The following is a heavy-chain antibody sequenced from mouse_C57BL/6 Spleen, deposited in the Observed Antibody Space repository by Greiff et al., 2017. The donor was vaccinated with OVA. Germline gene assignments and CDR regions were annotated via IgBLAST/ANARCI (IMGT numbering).Heavy chain of an antibody. D-gene: IGHD1-1*01. Sequence: VQLQQPGAELVMPGASVKLSCKASGYTFTSYWMHWVKQRPGQGLEWIGEIDPSYSYTNYNQKFKGKSTLTVDKSSSTAYMQLSSLTSEDSAIYYCAVFLLVAYWGQGTLVTVSA. CDR1: GYTFTSYW. V-gene: IGHV1-69*01. CDR2: IDPSYSYT. J-gene: IGHJ3*01. CDR3: AVFLLVAY.